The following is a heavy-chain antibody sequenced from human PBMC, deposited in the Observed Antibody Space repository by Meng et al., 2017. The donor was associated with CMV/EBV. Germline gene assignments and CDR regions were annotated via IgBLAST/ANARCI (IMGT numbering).Heavy chain of an antibody. CDR3: AKDPAFKAGPYYFDY. Sequence: LSLTCAASGFTFSSYSMNWVRQAPGKGLEWVAFIRYDGSNKYYADSVKGRFTISRDNSKNTLYLQMNSLRAEDTAVYYCAKDPAFKAGPYYFDYWGQGTLVTVSS. CDR1: GFTFSSYS. CDR2: IRYDGSNK. J-gene: IGHJ4*02. V-gene: IGHV3-30*02.